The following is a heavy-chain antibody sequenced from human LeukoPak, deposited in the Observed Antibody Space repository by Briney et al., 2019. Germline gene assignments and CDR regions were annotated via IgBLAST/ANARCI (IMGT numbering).Heavy chain of an antibody. D-gene: IGHD3-22*01. CDR1: GDSISSKTYY. CDR3: ARVKDYYDSSGPDWFDP. J-gene: IGHJ5*02. CDR2: VYYTGNT. Sequence: SETLSLTCTVSGDSISSKTYYWAWIRQPPGKGLEWIGSVYYTGNTYYNPSLKSRVTISIDTSRNQFSLKLSSVTAADTAVYYCARVKDYYDSSGPDWFDPWGQGTLVTVSS. V-gene: IGHV4-39*07.